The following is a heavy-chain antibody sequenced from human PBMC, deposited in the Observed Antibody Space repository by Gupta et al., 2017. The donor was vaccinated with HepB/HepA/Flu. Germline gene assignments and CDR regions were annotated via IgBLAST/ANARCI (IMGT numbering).Heavy chain of an antibody. J-gene: IGHJ4*02. CDR3: ARLSDSGYESEPLYFDY. V-gene: IGHV4-39*01. Sequence: QLQLQESGPGLVKPSETLSLTCTVSGGSISSSSYYWGWIRQPPGKGLEWIGSIYYSGSTYYNPSLKGRVTISVDTSKNQFSLKLSSVTAADTAVYYCARLSDSGYESEPLYFDYWGQGTLVTVSS. CDR1: GGSISSSSYY. D-gene: IGHD5-12*01. CDR2: IYYSGST.